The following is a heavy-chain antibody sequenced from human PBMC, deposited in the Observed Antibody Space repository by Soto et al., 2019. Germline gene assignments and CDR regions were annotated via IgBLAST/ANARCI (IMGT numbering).Heavy chain of an antibody. CDR1: GYTFTIYG. CDR2: ISGYNGNT. CDR3: ARVDYYDSSGYYGY. Sequence: QVQLVQSGAEVKKPGASVKVSCKASGYTFTIYGISWVRQAPGQGIEWMGGISGYNGNTDYAQNLQDRVTLTTDASTSSVYMALRSLRSDDTAVEYCARVDYYDSSGYYGYWGQGTLITVSS. J-gene: IGHJ4*02. D-gene: IGHD3-22*01. V-gene: IGHV1-18*04.